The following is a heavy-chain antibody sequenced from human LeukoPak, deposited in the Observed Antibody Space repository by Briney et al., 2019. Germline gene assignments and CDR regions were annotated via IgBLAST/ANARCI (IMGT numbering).Heavy chain of an antibody. CDR1: GGTFSSYA. V-gene: IGHV1-69*05. CDR3: ASPEERVGAPCGY. D-gene: IGHD1-26*01. J-gene: IGHJ4*02. CDR2: IIPIFGTA. Sequence: GASVKVSCKASGGTFSSYAISWVRQAPGQGLEWMGGIIPIFGTANYAQKFQGRVTITTDESTSTAYMELRSLRSEDTAVYYCASPEERVGAPCGYWGQGTLVTVSS.